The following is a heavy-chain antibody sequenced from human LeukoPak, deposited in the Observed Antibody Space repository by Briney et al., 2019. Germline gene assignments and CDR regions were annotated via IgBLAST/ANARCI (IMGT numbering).Heavy chain of an antibody. CDR3: SKRKDSSGYYYRNFDY. CDR2: ISSSGSTI. CDR1: GFTFSSYW. Sequence: GGSLRLSCAASGFTFSSYWMSWIRQAPGKGLEGVSYISSSGSTIYYADSVKGRFTISRDNAKNSLYLQMNSLRAEDTAVYYCSKRKDSSGYYYRNFDYWGQGTLVTVSS. D-gene: IGHD3-22*01. V-gene: IGHV3-11*01. J-gene: IGHJ4*02.